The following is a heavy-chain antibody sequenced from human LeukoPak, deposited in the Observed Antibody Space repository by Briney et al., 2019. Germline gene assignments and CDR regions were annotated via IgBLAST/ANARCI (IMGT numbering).Heavy chain of an antibody. Sequence: GGSLRLXCAASGFTFSSYWMHWVRQAPGKGLVWVSRINSDGSSTSYADSVKGRFTISRDNAKNTLYLQMNSLRAEDTAVYYCARDPRTYYYDSSGFDYWGQGTLVTVSS. CDR3: ARDPRTYYYDSSGFDY. CDR1: GFTFSSYW. V-gene: IGHV3-74*01. J-gene: IGHJ4*02. D-gene: IGHD3-22*01. CDR2: INSDGSST.